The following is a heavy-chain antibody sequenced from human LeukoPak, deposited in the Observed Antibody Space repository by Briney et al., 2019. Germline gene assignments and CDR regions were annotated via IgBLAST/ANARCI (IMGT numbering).Heavy chain of an antibody. D-gene: IGHD3-10*01. V-gene: IGHV3-23*01. J-gene: IGHJ4*02. CDR3: AKDISGSGTAAQL. CDR2: IGDSGTDT. CDR1: GFTFSSYA. Sequence: LSGGSLRLSCAASGFTFSSYAMGWVRQAPGRGLEWVSGIGDSGTDTYYADPVKGRFTISRDNSKSTLYLQMNSLRAEDTAVYYCAKDISGSGTAAQLWGQGTLVTVSS.